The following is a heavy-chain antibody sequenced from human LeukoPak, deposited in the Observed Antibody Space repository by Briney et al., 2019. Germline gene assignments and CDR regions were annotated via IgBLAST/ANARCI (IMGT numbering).Heavy chain of an antibody. Sequence: GGSLRLSCTASGFTFGDYAMSWFRQAPGKGLEWVGFIRSKAYGGTTEYAASVKGRFTISRDDSKSIAYLQMNSLKTEDTAVYYCTRDRSPASYYVSGTFDYWGQGTLVTVSS. D-gene: IGHD3-10*01. J-gene: IGHJ4*02. CDR2: IRSKAYGGTT. V-gene: IGHV3-49*03. CDR3: TRDRSPASYYVSGTFDY. CDR1: GFTFGDYA.